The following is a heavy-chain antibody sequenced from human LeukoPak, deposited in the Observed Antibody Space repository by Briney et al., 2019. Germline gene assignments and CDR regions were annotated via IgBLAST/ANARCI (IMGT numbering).Heavy chain of an antibody. J-gene: IGHJ4*02. Sequence: KPSETLSLTCAIYGGSFSGYYWSWIRQPPGKGLEWIGYIYYSGSTNYNPSLKSRVTISVDTSKNQFSLKLSSVTAADTAVYYCARARIQLWPTPSYYFDYWGQGTLVTVSS. CDR1: GGSFSGYY. V-gene: IGHV4-59*01. CDR3: ARARIQLWPTPSYYFDY. D-gene: IGHD5-18*01. CDR2: IYYSGST.